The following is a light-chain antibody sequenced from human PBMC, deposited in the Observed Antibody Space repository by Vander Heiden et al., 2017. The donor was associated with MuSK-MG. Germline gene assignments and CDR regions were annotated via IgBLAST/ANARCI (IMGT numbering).Light chain of an antibody. J-gene: IGLJ3*02. CDR3: QSYDSSLSGSWV. Sequence: QSVLTQPPSVSGAPGQRVTISCTGSRSNIGAGYDVHWYQQLPGTAPKLLIYGNSNRPSGVPDRCSGSKSGTSASLAITGLQAEDEADYYCQSYDSSLSGSWVFGGGTKLTVL. CDR2: GNS. CDR1: RSNIGAGYD. V-gene: IGLV1-40*01.